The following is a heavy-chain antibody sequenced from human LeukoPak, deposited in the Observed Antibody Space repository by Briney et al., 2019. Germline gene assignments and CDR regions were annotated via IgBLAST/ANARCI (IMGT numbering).Heavy chain of an antibody. CDR2: IYYSGST. J-gene: IGHJ6*02. CDR1: GGSISSYY. Sequence: SETLSLTCTVSGGSISSYYWSWIRQPPGKGLEWIGYIYYSGSTNYNPSLKSRVTISVDTSKNQFSLKLSSVTAADTAVYYCARHLVTTDYYYGMDVWGQGTTVTVSS. D-gene: IGHD4-4*01. V-gene: IGHV4-59*08. CDR3: ARHLVTTDYYYGMDV.